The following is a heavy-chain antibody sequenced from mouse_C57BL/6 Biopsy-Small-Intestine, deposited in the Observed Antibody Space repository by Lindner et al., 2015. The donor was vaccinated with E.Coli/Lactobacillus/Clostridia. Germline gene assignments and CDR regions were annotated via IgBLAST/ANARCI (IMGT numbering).Heavy chain of an antibody. CDR1: GYTFISYV. Sequence: VQLQESGPELVKPGASVKMSCKASGYTFISYVLHWVKQKPGQGLEWIGYINPYTDDTKYNEKFKGKATLTSDKSSTTAYMELSSLTSEDSAVYYCARSLYYSDALDYWGQGTSVTVSS. CDR2: INPYTDDT. J-gene: IGHJ4*01. CDR3: ARSLYYSDALDY. D-gene: IGHD2-12*01. V-gene: IGHV1-14*01.